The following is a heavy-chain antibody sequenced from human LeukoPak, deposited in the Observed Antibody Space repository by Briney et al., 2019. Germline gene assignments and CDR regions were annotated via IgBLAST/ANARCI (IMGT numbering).Heavy chain of an antibody. CDR1: GYTFTSYG. J-gene: IGHJ4*02. V-gene: IGHV1-69*05. CDR3: ASHGMSYVY. D-gene: IGHD3-10*01. CDR2: IIPIFGTA. Sequence: SVKVSCKASGYTFTSYGISWVRQAPGQGLEWMGRIIPIFGTANYAQKFQGRVTITTDESTSTAYMELSSLRSEDTAVYYCASHGMSYVYWGQGTLVTVSS.